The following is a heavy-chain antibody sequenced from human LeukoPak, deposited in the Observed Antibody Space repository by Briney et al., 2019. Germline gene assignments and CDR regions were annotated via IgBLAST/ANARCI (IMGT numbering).Heavy chain of an antibody. J-gene: IGHJ6*02. V-gene: IGHV3-21*01. CDR3: ARDRLPVAGTWGYYYYGMDV. CDR1: GFTFSSYS. CDR2: ISSSSSYI. Sequence: GGSLRLSCAASGFTFSSYSMNWVRQAPGKGLEWVSSISSSSSYIYYADSVMGRFTISRDNAKNSLYLQMNSLRAEDTAVYYCARDRLPVAGTWGYYYYGMDVWGQGTTVTVSS. D-gene: IGHD6-19*01.